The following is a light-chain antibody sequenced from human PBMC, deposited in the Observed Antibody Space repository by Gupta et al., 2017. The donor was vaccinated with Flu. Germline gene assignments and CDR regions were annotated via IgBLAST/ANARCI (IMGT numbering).Light chain of an antibody. CDR1: SSDIGSYNF. CDR3: CSYASSHVI. J-gene: IGLJ2*01. Sequence: QSALTQPASVSGSPGQSITISCAGTSSDIGSYNFVSWYQHHPDKAPKLIIYEGSKRPPGISNRFSGFKSGNTASLTISGLQAEDEADYYCCSYASSHVIFGGGTKLTVL. V-gene: IGLV2-23*01. CDR2: EGS.